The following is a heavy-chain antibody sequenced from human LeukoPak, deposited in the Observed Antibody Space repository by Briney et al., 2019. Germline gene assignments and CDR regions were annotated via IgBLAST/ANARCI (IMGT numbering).Heavy chain of an antibody. V-gene: IGHV3-23*01. D-gene: IGHD6-13*01. Sequence: GGPLRLSCAASGFTFSSYAMSWVRQAPGKGLEWVSAISGSGGSTYYADSVKGRFTISRDNSKNTLYLQMNSLRAEDTAVYYCAKDIAAAGTFDYWGQGTLVTVSS. CDR3: AKDIAAAGTFDY. CDR2: ISGSGGST. CDR1: GFTFSSYA. J-gene: IGHJ4*02.